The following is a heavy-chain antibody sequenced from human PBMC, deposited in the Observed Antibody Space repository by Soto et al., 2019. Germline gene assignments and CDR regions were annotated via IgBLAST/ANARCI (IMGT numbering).Heavy chain of an antibody. D-gene: IGHD6-19*01. CDR3: ARGGIAVAGTRGYYYYGMDV. CDR2: INPNSGGT. V-gene: IGHV1-2*04. CDR1: GYTFTGYY. J-gene: IGHJ6*02. Sequence: ASVKVSCKASGYTFTGYYMHWVRQAPGQGLEWMGWINPNSGGTNYAQKFQGWVTMTRATSISTAYMELSRLGSDDTAVYYCARGGIAVAGTRGYYYYGMDVWGQGTTVTVSS.